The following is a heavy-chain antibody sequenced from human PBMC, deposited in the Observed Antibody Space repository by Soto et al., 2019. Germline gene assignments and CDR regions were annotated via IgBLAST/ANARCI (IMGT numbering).Heavy chain of an antibody. CDR2: IYYSGST. V-gene: IGHV4-31*03. CDR1: GGSISSGTYY. CDR3: ARGDSSWAFVDY. J-gene: IGHJ4*02. Sequence: SETLSLTCTVSGGSISSGTYYWTWIRQQPGKGLEWIGNIYYSGSTYYSPSLTSRATISADTSKNQFSLRLSSVTAADTAVYYCARGDSSWAFVDYWGQGTLVTLSS. D-gene: IGHD3-22*01.